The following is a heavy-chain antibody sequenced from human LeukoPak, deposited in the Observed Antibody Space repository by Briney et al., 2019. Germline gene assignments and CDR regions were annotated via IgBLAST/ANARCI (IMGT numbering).Heavy chain of an antibody. J-gene: IGHJ4*02. CDR2: ISAYNGNT. CDR1: GYTFTSYG. CDR3: ARGVGYSYGYRVAYYYFDY. Sequence: ASVKGSCKASGYTFTSYGISWVRQAPGQGLEWMGWISAYNGNTNYAQKLQGRVTMTTDTSTSTAYMELRSLRSDDTAVYYCARGVGYSYGYRVAYYYFDYWGQGTLVTVSS. V-gene: IGHV1-18*01. D-gene: IGHD5-18*01.